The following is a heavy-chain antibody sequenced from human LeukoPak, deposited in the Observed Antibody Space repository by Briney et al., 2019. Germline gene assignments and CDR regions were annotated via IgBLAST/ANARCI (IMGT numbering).Heavy chain of an antibody. Sequence: SETLSLTCTVSGGSISNYYWSWIRQPAGKGLEWIGRIYTSGSTNYNPSLKSRVTMSADTSKNQFSLKLSSVTAADTAVYYCARDLRVPYYYGSGSFKFWFDPWGQGTLVTVSS. CDR2: IYTSGST. CDR1: GGSISNYY. CDR3: ARDLRVPYYYGSGSFKFWFDP. J-gene: IGHJ5*02. D-gene: IGHD3-10*01. V-gene: IGHV4-4*07.